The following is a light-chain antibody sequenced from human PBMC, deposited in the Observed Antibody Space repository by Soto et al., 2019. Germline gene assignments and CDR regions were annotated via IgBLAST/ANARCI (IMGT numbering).Light chain of an antibody. CDR3: MQSLQCPWT. CDR1: QSLLHSNGYNY. CDR2: LGS. J-gene: IGKJ1*01. Sequence: DIVMTQSPLSLPVTPGEPASISCRSGQSLLHSNGYNYLDWYLQRPGLSPQLLIYLGSNRASGVPDRFSGSGSGTDFTLKITRVEAEDVGAYYCMQSLQCPWTFGQGTKLEIK. V-gene: IGKV2-28*01.